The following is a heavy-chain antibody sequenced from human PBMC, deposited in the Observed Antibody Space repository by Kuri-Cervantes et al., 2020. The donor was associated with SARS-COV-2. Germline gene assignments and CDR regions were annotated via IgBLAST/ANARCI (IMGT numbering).Heavy chain of an antibody. CDR3: ATLPYCTDGTCYRGVDY. CDR1: GSTFSYNW. CDR2: IYPGDSDT. J-gene: IGHJ4*02. D-gene: IGHD2-8*01. Sequence: GGSLRLSCKASGSTFSYNWIGWVRQMLGKGLEWMGIIYPGDSDTRYSPSFQGQVTISADESISTTYLQWSSLKASDTAIYYCATLPYCTDGTCYRGVDYWGQGTLVTVSS. V-gene: IGHV5-51*01.